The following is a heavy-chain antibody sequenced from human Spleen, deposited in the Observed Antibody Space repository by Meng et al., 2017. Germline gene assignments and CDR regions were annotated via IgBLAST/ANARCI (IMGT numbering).Heavy chain of an antibody. CDR3: ARVDYDYIWGSSGYYYGMDV. D-gene: IGHD3-16*01. J-gene: IGHJ6*02. CDR2: ISTSGTYM. V-gene: IGHV3-21*01. CDR1: GFTFSSFT. Sequence: GESLKISCAASGFTFSSFTFSWVRQAPGRGLEWVSSISTSGTYMSDADSVRGRFTISRDNPKNSLFLQMNSLRAEDTAVYYCARVDYDYIWGSSGYYYGMDVWGQGTTVTVSS.